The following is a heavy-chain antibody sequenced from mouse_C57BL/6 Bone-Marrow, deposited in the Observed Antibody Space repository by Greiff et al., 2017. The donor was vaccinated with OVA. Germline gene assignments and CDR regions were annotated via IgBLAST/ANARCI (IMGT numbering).Heavy chain of an antibody. CDR2: ISSGSSTI. CDR1: GFTFSDYG. CDR3: ARTGDYGFFAY. V-gene: IGHV5-17*01. D-gene: IGHD2-4*01. Sequence: VQLKQSGGGLVKPGGSLKLSCAASGFTFSDYGMHWVRQAPEKGLEWVAYISSGSSTIYYADTVKGRFTISRDNAKNTLFLQMTSLRSEDTAMYYCARTGDYGFFAYWGQGTLVTVSA. J-gene: IGHJ3*01.